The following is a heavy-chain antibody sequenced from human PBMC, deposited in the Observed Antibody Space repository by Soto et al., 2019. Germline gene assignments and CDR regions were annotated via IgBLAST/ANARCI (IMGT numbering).Heavy chain of an antibody. Sequence: SETLSLTCTVSGGSISGYYWSWIRQPPGKGLEWIGYMYNSGSTDYNPSLKSRVTISVDTSKNQFSLKLSSVTAADTAVYYCASQITMVRGVTWFDPWGQGTLVTVSS. CDR1: GGSISGYY. V-gene: IGHV4-59*01. CDR2: MYNSGST. CDR3: ASQITMVRGVTWFDP. D-gene: IGHD3-10*01. J-gene: IGHJ5*02.